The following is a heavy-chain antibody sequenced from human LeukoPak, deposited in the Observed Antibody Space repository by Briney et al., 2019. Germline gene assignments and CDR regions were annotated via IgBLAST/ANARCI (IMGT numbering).Heavy chain of an antibody. V-gene: IGHV4-59*08. D-gene: IGHD4-23*01. CDR2: IYYSGST. CDR1: GGSISSYY. J-gene: IGHJ3*01. CDR3: ARPSLDYGGIDAFDF. Sequence: PSETLSLTCTVSGGSISSYYWSWIRQPPGKGLEWIGFIYYSGSTNYNPSLKSRVTISVDTSKNQFSLKLSSVTAADTAVYYCARPSLDYGGIDAFDFWGQGTLVTVSS.